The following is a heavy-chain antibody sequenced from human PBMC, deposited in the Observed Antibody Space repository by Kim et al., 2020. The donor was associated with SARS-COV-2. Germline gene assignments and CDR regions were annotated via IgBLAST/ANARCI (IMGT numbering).Heavy chain of an antibody. J-gene: IGHJ4*02. CDR3: ARVPDAYNFFDY. CDR1: GGSFSGYY. CDR2: INHSGST. V-gene: IGHV4-34*01. D-gene: IGHD3-3*01. Sequence: SETLSLTCAVYGGSFSGYYWSWIRQPPGKGLEWIGEINHSGSTNYNPSLKSRVTISVDTSKSQISLRLSSVTAADTAVYYCARVPDAYNFFDYWGQGALVTVSS.